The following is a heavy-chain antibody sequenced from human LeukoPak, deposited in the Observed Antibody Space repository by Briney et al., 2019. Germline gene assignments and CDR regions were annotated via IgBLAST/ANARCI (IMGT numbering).Heavy chain of an antibody. D-gene: IGHD6-19*01. CDR1: GFTFSSYE. Sequence: GGSLRLSCAAPGFTFSSYEMNWVRQAPGKGLEWVSYISSSGSTIYYADSVKGRFTISRDNAENSVYLQMNSLRAEDTAVYYCVRFYSSFWYVNGDYWGQGTLVTVSS. V-gene: IGHV3-48*03. J-gene: IGHJ4*02. CDR2: ISSSGSTI. CDR3: VRFYSSFWYVNGDY.